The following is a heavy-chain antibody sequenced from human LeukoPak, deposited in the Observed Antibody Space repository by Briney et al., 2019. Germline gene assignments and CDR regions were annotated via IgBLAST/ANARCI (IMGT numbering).Heavy chain of an antibody. CDR3: AREGVTAMSYYYYGMDV. Sequence: GGSLRLSCAASGFTFSDYYMSWIRQALGKGLEWVSYISSSSSYTNYADSVKGRFTISRDNAKNSLYLQMNSLRAEDTAVYYCAREGVTAMSYYYYGMDVWGQGTTVTVSS. CDR2: ISSSSSYT. D-gene: IGHD2-21*02. CDR1: GFTFSDYY. J-gene: IGHJ6*02. V-gene: IGHV3-11*05.